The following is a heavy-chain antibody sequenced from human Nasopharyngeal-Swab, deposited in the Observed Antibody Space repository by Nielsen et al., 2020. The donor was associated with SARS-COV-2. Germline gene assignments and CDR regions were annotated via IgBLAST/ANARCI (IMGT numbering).Heavy chain of an antibody. V-gene: IGHV3-23*01. Sequence: GESLKISCAASGFTCSSYAMSWVRRAPGKGLEWGSIISGSGDTTYYADSVNDRFTISRDNSKNTLYLQMNSLRVEDTAVYYCAKAPYLRGLDVWGQGTTVTVSS. J-gene: IGHJ6*02. CDR3: AKAPYLRGLDV. CDR1: GFTCSSYA. D-gene: IGHD2-21*01. CDR2: ISGSGDTT.